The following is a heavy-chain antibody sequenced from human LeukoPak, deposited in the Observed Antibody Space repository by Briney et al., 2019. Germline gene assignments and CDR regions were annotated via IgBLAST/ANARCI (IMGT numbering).Heavy chain of an antibody. D-gene: IGHD5-18*01. CDR3: ARDPEKDTAMARGWFDP. CDR1: GYTFTGYY. J-gene: IGHJ5*02. CDR2: INPNSGGT. V-gene: IGHV1-2*02. Sequence: ASVKVSCKASGYTFTGYYMHWVRQAPGQGLEWMGWINPNSGGTNYAQKFQGRVTMTRDTSISTAYMELSRLRSDDTAVYYCARDPEKDTAMARGWFDPWGQGTLVTVSS.